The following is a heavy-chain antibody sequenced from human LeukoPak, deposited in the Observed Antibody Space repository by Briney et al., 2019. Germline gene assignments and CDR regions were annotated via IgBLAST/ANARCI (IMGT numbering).Heavy chain of an antibody. Sequence: GASVKVSCKASGYTFTGYYMHWVRQAPGQGLEWMGIINPSGGSTSYAQKFQGRVTMTRDTSTSTVYMELSSLRSEDTAVYYCARDSGDFWSGYYTSYYFDYWGQGTLVTVSS. CDR3: ARDSGDFWSGYYTSYYFDY. CDR2: INPSGGST. CDR1: GYTFTGYY. V-gene: IGHV1-46*01. J-gene: IGHJ4*02. D-gene: IGHD3-3*01.